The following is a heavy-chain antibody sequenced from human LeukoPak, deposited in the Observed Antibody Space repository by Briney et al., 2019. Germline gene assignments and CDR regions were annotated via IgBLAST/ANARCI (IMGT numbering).Heavy chain of an antibody. D-gene: IGHD3-3*01. CDR1: GYSISSGYY. Sequence: SSETLSLTCTVSGYSISSGYYWAWIRQPPGKGLEWIGNIYHTGSTYYNPSLKSRVTISVDTSKNQFSLKLSSVTAADTAVYYCARGITIFGVASAFDIWGQGTMVTVSS. CDR3: ARGITIFGVASAFDI. J-gene: IGHJ3*02. V-gene: IGHV4-38-2*02. CDR2: IYHTGST.